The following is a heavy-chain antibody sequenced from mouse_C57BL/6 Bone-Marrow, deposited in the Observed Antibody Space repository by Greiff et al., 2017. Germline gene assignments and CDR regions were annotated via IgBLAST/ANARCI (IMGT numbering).Heavy chain of an antibody. CDR2: IYPRDGST. CDR1: GYTFTSYD. D-gene: IGHD2-4*01. CDR3: ARGIYYDYQYYFDY. J-gene: IGHJ2*01. Sequence: QVQLQQSGPELVKPGASVKLSCKASGYTFTSYDINWVKQRPGQGLEWIGWIYPRDGSTKYNEKFKGKATLTVDTSSSTAYMELHSLTYEDSAVYFCARGIYYDYQYYFDYGGQGTTLTVSS. V-gene: IGHV1-85*01.